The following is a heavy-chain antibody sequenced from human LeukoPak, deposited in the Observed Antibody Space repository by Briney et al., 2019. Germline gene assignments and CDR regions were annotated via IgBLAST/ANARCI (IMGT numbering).Heavy chain of an antibody. D-gene: IGHD1-26*01. CDR2: IYYSGST. CDR3: ARESGSYNSFDY. CDR1: GGSISSYY. V-gene: IGHV4-59*01. Sequence: SETLFLTCTVSGGSISSYYWSWIRQPPGKGLEWIGYIYYSGSTNYNPSLKSRVTISVDTSKNQFSLKLSSVTAADTAVYYCARESGSYNSFDYWGQGTLVTVSS. J-gene: IGHJ4*02.